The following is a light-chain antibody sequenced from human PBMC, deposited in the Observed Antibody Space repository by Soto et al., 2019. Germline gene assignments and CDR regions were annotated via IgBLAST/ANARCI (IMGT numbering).Light chain of an antibody. CDR1: QSISSW. CDR2: DAS. J-gene: IGKJ1*01. Sequence: DIPMTQSPSTLSASVGDRVTITCRASQSISSWLAWYQQKPGKAPKLLIYDASSLESGVPSMFSGSGSGTEFTLTISSLQPDDFATYYCQQYNSYWTFGQGTKVEIK. CDR3: QQYNSYWT. V-gene: IGKV1-5*01.